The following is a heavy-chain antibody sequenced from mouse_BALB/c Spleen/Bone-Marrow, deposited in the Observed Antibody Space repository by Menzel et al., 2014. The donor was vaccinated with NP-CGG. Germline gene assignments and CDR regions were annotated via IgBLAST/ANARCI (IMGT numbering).Heavy chain of an antibody. CDR3: ARKLGPSYAMDY. CDR1: GYAFTNYL. J-gene: IGHJ4*01. D-gene: IGHD4-1*01. CDR2: INPGSGAT. Sequence: QVQLKESGADLVRPGTSVKVSCKASGYAFTNYLIEWVKQRPGQGLEWIGVINPGSGATNYNEKFKGKAILTADKSSSTAYMQLSSLTSDDSAVYFCARKLGPSYAMDYWGQGTSVTVSS. V-gene: IGHV1-54*01.